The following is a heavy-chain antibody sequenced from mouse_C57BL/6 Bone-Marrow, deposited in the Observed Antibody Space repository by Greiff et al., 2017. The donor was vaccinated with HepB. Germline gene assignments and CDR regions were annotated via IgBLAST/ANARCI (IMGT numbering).Heavy chain of an antibody. D-gene: IGHD2-4*01. Sequence: QVQLQQPGAELVKPGAPVKLSCKASGYTFTSYWMHWVKQRPGQGLEWIGMIHPNSGSTNYNEKFKSKATLTVDKSSSTAYMQLSSLTSEDSAVYYCTRRGIYDYALYYWGQGTTLTVSS. CDR3: TRRGIYDYALYY. CDR2: IHPNSGST. J-gene: IGHJ2*01. V-gene: IGHV1-64*01. CDR1: GYTFTSYW.